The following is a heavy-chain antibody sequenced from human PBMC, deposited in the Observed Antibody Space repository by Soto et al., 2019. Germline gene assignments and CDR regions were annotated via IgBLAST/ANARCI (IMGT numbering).Heavy chain of an antibody. J-gene: IGHJ4*02. D-gene: IGHD3-22*01. CDR3: ARSDSSGYYLPF. CDR2: IIPLFGTA. CDR1: GGTFSTHI. Sequence: QVQLVQSGAEVKKPGSSVKVSCKASGGTFSTHIINWVRQAPGQGLEWMGGIIPLFGTASYSQKFRDRVSITPDGSTYTAYMELISLRSEDTAVYYCARSDSSGYYLPFWGQGTLVTVSS. V-gene: IGHV1-69*01.